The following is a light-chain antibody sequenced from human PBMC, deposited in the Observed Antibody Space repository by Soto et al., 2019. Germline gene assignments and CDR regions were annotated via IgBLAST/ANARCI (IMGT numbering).Light chain of an antibody. V-gene: IGLV1-44*01. Sequence: QSVLTQPPSASGTHGQRVTISCSGSSSNIGSTAVNWYQQLPGTAPKLLIYSNNQRPSGVPDRFSGSKSGISASLAISGLQYEDEADYYCAAWDDRRNGHVVGTGTKVTVL. CDR2: SNN. J-gene: IGLJ1*01. CDR1: SSNIGSTA. CDR3: AAWDDRRNGHV.